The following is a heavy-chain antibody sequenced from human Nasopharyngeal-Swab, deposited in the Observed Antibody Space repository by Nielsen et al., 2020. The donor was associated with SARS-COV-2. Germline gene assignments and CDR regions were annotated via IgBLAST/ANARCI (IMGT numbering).Heavy chain of an antibody. Sequence: SETLSLTCTVLGGSISSSSYYWGWIRQPPGKGLEWIGSIYYSGSTYYNPSLKSRVTISVDTSKNQFSLKLSSVTAADTAVYDCARHLRDGVVVAAPYYFDYWGQGTLVTVSS. CDR1: GGSISSSSYY. D-gene: IGHD2-15*01. V-gene: IGHV4-39*01. CDR2: IYYSGST. J-gene: IGHJ4*02. CDR3: ARHLRDGVVVAAPYYFDY.